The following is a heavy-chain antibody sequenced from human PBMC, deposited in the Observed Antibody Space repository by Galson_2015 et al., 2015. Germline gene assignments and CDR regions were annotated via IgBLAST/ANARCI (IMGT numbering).Heavy chain of an antibody. CDR3: AKVVAGSLGGVY. D-gene: IGHD6-19*01. V-gene: IGHV3-23*01. CDR2: ISGSGDSA. J-gene: IGHJ4*02. CDR1: AFIFNNYA. Sequence: SLRLSCAASAFIFNNYAMSWVRQAPGKGLEWVSVISGSGDSADYADSVKGRFTISRDNSKNTLFLRMNSLRAEDTAVYYCAKVVAGSLGGVYWGQGTLVTVSS.